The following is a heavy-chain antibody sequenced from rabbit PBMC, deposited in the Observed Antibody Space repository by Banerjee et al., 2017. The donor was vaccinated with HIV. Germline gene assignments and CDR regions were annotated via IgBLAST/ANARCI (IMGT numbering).Heavy chain of an antibody. Sequence: QSLGESGGDLVNLGASLTLTCTASGLDFSSSYWICWVRQVPGKGLEWIACIYAGSSGSTQYANWAKGRFTISKTSSTVDLKMTSLTAADTATYFCARGGGGDGVGYSLWGPGTLVTVS. CDR1: GLDFSSSYW. V-gene: IGHV1S40*01. D-gene: IGHD7-1*01. J-gene: IGHJ4*01. CDR2: IYAGSSGST. CDR3: ARGGGGDGVGYSL.